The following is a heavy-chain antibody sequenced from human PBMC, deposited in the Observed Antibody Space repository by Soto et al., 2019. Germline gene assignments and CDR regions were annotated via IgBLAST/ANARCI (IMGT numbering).Heavy chain of an antibody. J-gene: IGHJ5*02. D-gene: IGHD6-6*01. CDR1: GFSFTGYY. Sequence: GASVKVSCKASGFSFTGYYIHWLRQAPGQGLEWMGWINAHSGGTEYAQKFQGRVTLTRDTSIATAYLTLTSLTSDDTALYYCAKDLTGQLASWLXPWSQGTQVTVSS. CDR3: AKDLTGQLASWLXP. CDR2: INAHSGGT. V-gene: IGHV1-2*02.